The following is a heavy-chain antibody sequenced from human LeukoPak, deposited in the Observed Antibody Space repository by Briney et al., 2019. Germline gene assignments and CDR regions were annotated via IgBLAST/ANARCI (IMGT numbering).Heavy chain of an antibody. CDR2: IYYSGSN. V-gene: IGHV4-59*11. J-gene: IGHJ6*03. Sequence: SETLSLTCTVSGGSISSHYWSWIRQPPGKGLAWSGYIYYSGSNNYNPSLKSRVTISVDTSKNQFSLKLSSVTAADTAVYYCARVPRSYYYYYYMDVWGKGTTVTVSS. CDR1: GGSISSHY. CDR3: ARVPRSYYYYYYMDV.